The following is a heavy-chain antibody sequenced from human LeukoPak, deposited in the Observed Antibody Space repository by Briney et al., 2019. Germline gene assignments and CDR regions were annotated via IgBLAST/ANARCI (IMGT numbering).Heavy chain of an antibody. V-gene: IGHV4-61*05. CDR2: IYTSGST. J-gene: IGHJ6*03. D-gene: IGHD3-10*01. Sequence: PSETLSLTCTVSGGSISSSSYYWGWIRQPPGKGLEWIGRIYTSGSTNYNPSLKSRVTMSVDTSKNQFSLKLSSVTAADTAVYYCASSLNYYGSGSYSDYYYMDVWGKGTTVTISS. CDR3: ASSLNYYGSGSYSDYYYMDV. CDR1: GGSISSSSYY.